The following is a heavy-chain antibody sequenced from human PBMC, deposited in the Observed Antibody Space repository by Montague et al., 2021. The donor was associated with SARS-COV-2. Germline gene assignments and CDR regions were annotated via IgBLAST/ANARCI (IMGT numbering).Heavy chain of an antibody. CDR3: AREGYCSGGTCYSSGPNWFDP. CDR1: VHSFSNYH. D-gene: IGHD2-15*01. V-gene: IGHV4-59*01. CDR2: IYYTGTT. J-gene: IGHJ5*02. Sequence: SETLSLTCTVSVHSFSNYHWSWIRQPPAKGLSRTGYIYYTGTTNYNPSLKSRVTISVDTSKTQFSLKLTSVTAADTAVYYCAREGYCSGGTCYSSGPNWFDPWGQGTLVTVSS.